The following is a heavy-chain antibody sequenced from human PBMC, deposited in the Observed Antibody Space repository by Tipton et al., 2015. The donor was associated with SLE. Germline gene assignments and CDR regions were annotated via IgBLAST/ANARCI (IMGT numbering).Heavy chain of an antibody. CDR1: GYSISSGYY. J-gene: IGHJ2*01. V-gene: IGHV4-38-2*02. D-gene: IGHD6-19*01. Sequence: TLSLTCTVSGYSISSGYYWGWIRQPPGKGLEWIGSIYHSGSTYYNPSLKSRVTISVDTSKNQFSLKLSSVTAADTAVYYCARTGVRGAVASYWYFDLWGRGTLVTVSS. CDR3: ARTGVRGAVASYWYFDL. CDR2: IYHSGST.